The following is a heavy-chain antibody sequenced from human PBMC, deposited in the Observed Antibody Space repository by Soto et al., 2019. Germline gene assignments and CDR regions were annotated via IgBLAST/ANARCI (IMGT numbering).Heavy chain of an antibody. Sequence: GASVKVSCKASGYTFTSYYMHGVRQAPGQGLEWMGIINPSGGSTSYAQKFQGRVTMTRDTSTSTVYMELSSLRSEDTAVYYCARVLLRSMYDSSGFDAFDIWGQGTMVTVSS. J-gene: IGHJ3*02. V-gene: IGHV1-46*01. D-gene: IGHD3-22*01. CDR3: ARVLLRSMYDSSGFDAFDI. CDR1: GYTFTSYY. CDR2: INPSGGST.